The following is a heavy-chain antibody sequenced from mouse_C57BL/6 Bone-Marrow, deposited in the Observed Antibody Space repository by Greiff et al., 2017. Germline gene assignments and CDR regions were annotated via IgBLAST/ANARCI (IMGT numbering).Heavy chain of an antibody. CDR1: GFNIKDDY. J-gene: IGHJ2*01. CDR2: IDPEDGDT. V-gene: IGHV14-4*01. D-gene: IGHD1-1*02. Sequence: EVQLQQSGAELVRPGASVKLSCTASGFNIKDDYMHWVQQRPEQGLEWIGWIDPEDGDTEYASKFQGKATITADTSSNTAYLQLSSLTSEDTAVYYCTTVGVSGYFDYWGQGTTLTVSS. CDR3: TTVGVSGYFDY.